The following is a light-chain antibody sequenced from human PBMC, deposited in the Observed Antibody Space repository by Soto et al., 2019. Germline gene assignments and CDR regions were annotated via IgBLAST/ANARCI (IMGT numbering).Light chain of an antibody. CDR3: QQSYSTPFT. J-gene: IGKJ4*01. CDR2: AAS. Sequence: DLQMTQSPSSLSASIGDRVTITCRASQSISSYLNWYQQKPGKAPKLLIYAASRLQSGVPSRFSGSGSGTDFTLTISSLQPEDFATYYCQQSYSTPFTFGGGTKVEIK. V-gene: IGKV1-39*01. CDR1: QSISSY.